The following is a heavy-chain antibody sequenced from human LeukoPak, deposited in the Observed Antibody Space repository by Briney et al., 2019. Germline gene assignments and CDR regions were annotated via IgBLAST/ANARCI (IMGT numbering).Heavy chain of an antibody. J-gene: IGHJ4*02. D-gene: IGHD1-14*01. V-gene: IGHV4-59*08. CDR1: GGSISSYY. CDR3: ARRGRDGIDY. CDR2: IYYGGST. Sequence: SETLSLTCTVSGGSISSYYWSWIRQPPGKGLEWIGYIYYGGSTNYNPSLKSRVTISVDTSKNQFSLKLSSVTAADTAVYYCARRGRDGIDYWGQGTLVTVSS.